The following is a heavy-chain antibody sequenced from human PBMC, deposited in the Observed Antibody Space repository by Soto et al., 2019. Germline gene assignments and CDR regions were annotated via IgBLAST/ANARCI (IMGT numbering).Heavy chain of an antibody. D-gene: IGHD3-22*01. CDR1: GGSFSGYY. CDR3: ARGPTYYCDSSGYYGDAFDI. CDR2: INHSGST. Sequence: SETLSLTCAVYGGSFSGYYWSWIRQPPGKGLEWIGEINHSGSTNYNPSLKSRVTISVDTSKNQFSLKLSSVTAADTAVYYCARGPTYYCDSSGYYGDAFDIWGQGTMVTVSS. J-gene: IGHJ3*02. V-gene: IGHV4-34*01.